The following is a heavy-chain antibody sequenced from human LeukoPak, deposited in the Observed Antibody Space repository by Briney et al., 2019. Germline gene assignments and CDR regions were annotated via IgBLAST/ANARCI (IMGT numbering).Heavy chain of an antibody. CDR2: IKSKTHGSGETA. D-gene: IGHD5/OR15-5a*01. Sequence: PGGSLRLSCAASGFTFSDAWMTWIRQAPGKGLEWVGRIKSKTHGSGETADYATPVKGRFTISRDDSKNTLYLQMNSLKTEDTAVYYCTTVGSVYSFLNWGQGTLVTVSS. CDR3: TTVGSVYSFLN. J-gene: IGHJ4*02. V-gene: IGHV3-15*01. CDR1: GFTFSDAW.